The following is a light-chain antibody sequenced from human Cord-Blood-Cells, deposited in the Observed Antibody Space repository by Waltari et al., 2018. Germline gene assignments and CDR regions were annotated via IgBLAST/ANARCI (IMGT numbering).Light chain of an antibody. CDR3: SSYAGSNVV. J-gene: IGLJ2*01. CDR1: SSDVGGYNY. V-gene: IGLV2-8*01. CDR2: EVS. Sequence: QSALTQPPSASGSPGQSVTISCTGTSSDVGGYNYVSWYQQHPGKAPKLMIYEVSKRPPGVLDRFSGSTSGNTASLTVSGLQAEDEADYYCSSYAGSNVVFGGGTKLTVL.